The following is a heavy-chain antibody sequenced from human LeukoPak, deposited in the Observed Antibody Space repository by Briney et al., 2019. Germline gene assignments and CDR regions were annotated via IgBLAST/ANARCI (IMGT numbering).Heavy chain of an antibody. Sequence: ASVKVSCKASGYTFSSYGINWVRQAPGQGLEWMGWISVINSGNTRCAQNFQGRLTMTTDTSTTTAYMELRSLRSDDTAVYYCSRESPFCGADCFSGVFDIWGQGTMVTVS. CDR3: SRESPFCGADCFSGVFDI. D-gene: IGHD2-21*02. J-gene: IGHJ3*02. CDR2: ISVINSGNT. V-gene: IGHV1-18*01. CDR1: GYTFSSYG.